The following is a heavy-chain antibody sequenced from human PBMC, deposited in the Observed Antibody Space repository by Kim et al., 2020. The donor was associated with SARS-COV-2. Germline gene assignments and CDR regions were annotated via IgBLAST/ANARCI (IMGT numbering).Heavy chain of an antibody. D-gene: IGHD3-10*01. CDR2: IYPGDSDT. V-gene: IGHV5-51*01. J-gene: IGHJ6*02. Sequence: GESLKISCKGSGYSFTSYWIGWVRQMPGKGLEWMGIIYPGDSDTRYSPSFQGQVTISADKSISTAYLQWSSLKASDTAMYYCARGAPLNGYYGSFSGYYYYYGMDVWGQGTTVTVSS. CDR1: GYSFTSYW. CDR3: ARGAPLNGYYGSFSGYYYYYGMDV.